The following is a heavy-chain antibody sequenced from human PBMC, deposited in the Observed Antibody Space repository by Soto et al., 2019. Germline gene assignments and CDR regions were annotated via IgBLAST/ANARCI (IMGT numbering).Heavy chain of an antibody. J-gene: IGHJ3*02. CDR2: IYPGDSDT. CDR3: ARQLDSSGYYWAI. V-gene: IGHV5-51*01. Sequence: PGASLTISCKGSGYSFTSYWIGWVRQMPGKGLEWMGIIYPGDSDTRYSPSFQGQVTISADKSISTAYLQWSSLKASDTAMYYCARQLDSSGYYWAIWGQGTMVTVSS. D-gene: IGHD3-22*01. CDR1: GYSFTSYW.